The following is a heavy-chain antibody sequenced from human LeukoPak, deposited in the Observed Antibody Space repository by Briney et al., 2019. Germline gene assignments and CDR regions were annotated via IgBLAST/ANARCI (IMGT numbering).Heavy chain of an antibody. Sequence: SETLSLTCTVSGGSISGTNYYWSWIRQPPGKGLEWLGYINYSGSTYYNPSLKSRVTISVDTSKNQFSLKLSSVTAADTAVYYCARDLSAVAGWFDPWGQGTLVTVSS. J-gene: IGHJ5*02. V-gene: IGHV4-30-4*01. CDR2: INYSGST. D-gene: IGHD6-19*01. CDR3: ARDLSAVAGWFDP. CDR1: GGSISGTNYY.